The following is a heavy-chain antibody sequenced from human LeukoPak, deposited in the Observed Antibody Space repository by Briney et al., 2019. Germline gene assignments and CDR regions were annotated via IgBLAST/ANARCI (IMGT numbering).Heavy chain of an antibody. Sequence: SETLSLTCTVSGYSISSGYYWGWIRQPPGKGLEWIGSIYHSESTYYNPSLKSRVTISVDTSKNQFSLKLSSVTAADTAVYYCARTTEGGYTYDYFYYYYMDVWGKGTTVTISS. V-gene: IGHV4-38-2*02. CDR2: IYHSEST. CDR1: GYSISSGYY. D-gene: IGHD5-18*01. CDR3: ARTTEGGYTYDYFYYYYMDV. J-gene: IGHJ6*03.